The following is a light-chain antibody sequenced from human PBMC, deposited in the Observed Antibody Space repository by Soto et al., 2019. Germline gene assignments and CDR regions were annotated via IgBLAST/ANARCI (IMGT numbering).Light chain of an antibody. V-gene: IGLV1-51*02. J-gene: IGLJ2*01. Sequence: QSVLTQPPSVSAAPGQKVTISCSGSSSNIGNNYVSWYQQLPGTAPELLIYENNKRPSGIPDRFSGSKSGTSATLGITGLQTGDEADYYCGTWDSSLSAGQVFGGGTKLTVL. CDR3: GTWDSSLSAGQV. CDR1: SSNIGNNY. CDR2: ENN.